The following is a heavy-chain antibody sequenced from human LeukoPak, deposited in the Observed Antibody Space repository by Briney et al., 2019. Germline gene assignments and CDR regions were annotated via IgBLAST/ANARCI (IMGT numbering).Heavy chain of an antibody. J-gene: IGHJ4*02. Sequence: QAGGSLRLSCAASGFTFSSYAMSWVRQAPGKGLEWVSGISGSGDNTYYADSVKGRFTISRDNSKNTLDLQMDALRAEDTAVYYCARDVSGSWSTDYWGQRTLVTVSS. D-gene: IGHD3-3*01. CDR3: ARDVSGSWSTDY. CDR2: ISGSGDNT. V-gene: IGHV3-23*01. CDR1: GFTFSSYA.